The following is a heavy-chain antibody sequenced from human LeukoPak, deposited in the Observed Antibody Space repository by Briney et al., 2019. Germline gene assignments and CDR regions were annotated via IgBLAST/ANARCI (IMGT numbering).Heavy chain of an antibody. D-gene: IGHD6-19*01. CDR2: INPNSGGT. J-gene: IGHJ4*02. V-gene: IGHV1-2*02. CDR3: ARGNLAITVPGPFGY. CDR1: GYTFSGYY. Sequence: ASVKVSCKASGYTFSGYYIHWVRQAPGQGLEWMGWINPNSGGTNYEQKFQGRVTMTRDTSISTAYMDLSSLRYDDTAVYYCARGNLAITVPGPFGYWGQGTLVTVSS.